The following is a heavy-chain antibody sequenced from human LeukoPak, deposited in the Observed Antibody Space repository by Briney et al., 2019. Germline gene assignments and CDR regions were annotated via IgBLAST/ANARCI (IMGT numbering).Heavy chain of an antibody. CDR1: GYTFSNHY. CDR3: ASEIAMTGYFDY. V-gene: IGHV1-46*01. Sequence: ASVKVSCKASGYTFSNHYLHWVRQAPGQGLEWMGVISPSGDSTTYAQKFQGRVTMTRDTSTNIVYMELSSLRSEDTVVYYCASEIAMTGYFDYWGQGTLVTVSS. D-gene: IGHD6-19*01. CDR2: ISPSGDST. J-gene: IGHJ4*02.